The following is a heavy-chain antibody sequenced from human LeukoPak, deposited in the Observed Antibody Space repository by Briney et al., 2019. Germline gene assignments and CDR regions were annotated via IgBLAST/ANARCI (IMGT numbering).Heavy chain of an antibody. CDR3: AKDPGSSTSCLDY. CDR1: GFTFSSYG. V-gene: IGHV3-30*02. D-gene: IGHD2-2*01. Sequence: QPGGSLRLSCAASGFTFSSYGMHWVRQAPGKGLEWVAFIRYDGSNKYYADSVKGRFTISRDNSKNTLYLQMNSLRAEDTAVYYCAKDPGSSTSCLDYWGQGTLVTVSS. J-gene: IGHJ4*02. CDR2: IRYDGSNK.